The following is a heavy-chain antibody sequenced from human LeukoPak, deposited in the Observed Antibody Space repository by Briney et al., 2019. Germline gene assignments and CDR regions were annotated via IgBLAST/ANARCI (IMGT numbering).Heavy chain of an antibody. V-gene: IGHV4-4*02. Sequence: SETLSLTCAVSGGSISSSNWWSWVRQPPGKGLEWIGEIYHSGSTNYNPSLKSRVTISVDKSKNQFSLKLNSVTAADTAVYYCARYTSGYNLLGAFDIWGQGTMVTVSS. CDR1: GGSISSSNW. J-gene: IGHJ3*02. CDR3: ARYTSGYNLLGAFDI. CDR2: IYHSGST. D-gene: IGHD5-12*01.